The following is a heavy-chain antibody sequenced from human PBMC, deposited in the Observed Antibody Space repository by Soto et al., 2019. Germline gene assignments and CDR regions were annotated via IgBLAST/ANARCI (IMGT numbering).Heavy chain of an antibody. CDR2: ISGSGGST. CDR3: AKDSTPSRGDYVHRYYYYGMDV. D-gene: IGHD4-17*01. V-gene: IGHV3-23*01. J-gene: IGHJ6*02. Sequence: QSGGSLRLSCAASGFTFSSYAMSWVRQAPGKGLEWVSAISGSGGSTYYADSVKGRFTISRDNSKNTLYLQMNSLRAEDTAVYYCAKDSTPSRGDYVHRYYYYGMDVWGQGTTVTVSS. CDR1: GFTFSSYA.